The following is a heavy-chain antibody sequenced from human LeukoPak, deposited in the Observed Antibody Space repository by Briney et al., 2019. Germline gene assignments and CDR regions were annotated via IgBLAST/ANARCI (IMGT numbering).Heavy chain of an antibody. D-gene: IGHD6-13*01. J-gene: IGHJ5*02. Sequence: GGSLRLSCAASGFTFSDYYMSWVRQAPGKGLEWLSYIRSGGSNILYADSVRGQFTISRDNPKKPLYLQINSLRPENTPVYYCARVQKGIAAAGTGAGCFQPWGQGTLVTVS. CDR3: ARVQKGIAAAGTGAGCFQP. V-gene: IGHV3-11*01. CDR2: IRSGGSNI. CDR1: GFTFSDYY.